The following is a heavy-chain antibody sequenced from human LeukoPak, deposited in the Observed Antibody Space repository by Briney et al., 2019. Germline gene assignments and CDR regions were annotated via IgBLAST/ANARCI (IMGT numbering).Heavy chain of an antibody. D-gene: IGHD5-12*01. CDR1: GYTFTGYY. V-gene: IGHV1-2*02. J-gene: IGHJ4*02. CDR2: INPNSGGT. CDR3: ARGDGYSGYDAYYFDY. Sequence: ASVNLSCKASGYTFTGYYMHWVRQAPGQGLEWMGWINPNSGGTNYAQKFQGRVTMTRDTSISAAYMELSRLRSDDTAVYYCARGDGYSGYDAYYFDYWGEGTLVTVSS.